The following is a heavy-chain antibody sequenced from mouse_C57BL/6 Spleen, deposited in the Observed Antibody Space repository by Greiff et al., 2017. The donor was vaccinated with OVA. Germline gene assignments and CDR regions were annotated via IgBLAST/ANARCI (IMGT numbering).Heavy chain of an antibody. CDR2: IYPGSGST. Sequence: VQLQQSGAELVKPGASVKMSCKASGYTFTSYWTTWVKQRPGQGLEWIGDIYPGSGSTNYNEKFKSKATLTVDTSSSTAYMQLSSLTSEDSAVYYCARRLGWYAMDYWGQGTSVTVSS. V-gene: IGHV1-55*01. CDR3: ARRLGWYAMDY. CDR1: GYTFTSYW. D-gene: IGHD2-2*01. J-gene: IGHJ4*01.